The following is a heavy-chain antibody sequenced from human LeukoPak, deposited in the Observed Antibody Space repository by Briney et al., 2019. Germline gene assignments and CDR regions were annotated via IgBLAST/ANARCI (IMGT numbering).Heavy chain of an antibody. Sequence: GGSLRLSCAASGFTFSRYAISWVRQAPGKGLEWVSAISNSGGNSYYADSVKGRFTISRDNSKNTLYLQMNSLRAEDTAVYYCAELGITMIGGVWGKGTTVTISS. CDR1: GFTFSRYA. CDR3: AELGITMIGGV. CDR2: ISNSGGNS. J-gene: IGHJ6*04. D-gene: IGHD3-10*02. V-gene: IGHV3-23*01.